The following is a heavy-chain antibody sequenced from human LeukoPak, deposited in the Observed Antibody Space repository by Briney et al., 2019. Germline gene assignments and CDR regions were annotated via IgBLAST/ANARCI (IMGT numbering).Heavy chain of an antibody. CDR2: MNPNNGNT. CDR3: ARLHWESGGIYFYYYMDV. Sequence: ASVKVSCKASGYTFTSYDINWVRHAPGQGLEWMASMNPNNGNTAYARKFQGRVTMTRDTSIGTAYLELSALRSEDTAVYYCARLHWESGGIYFYYYMDVWGKGTTVTVSS. V-gene: IGHV1-8*01. J-gene: IGHJ6*03. CDR1: GYTFTSYD. D-gene: IGHD3-16*01.